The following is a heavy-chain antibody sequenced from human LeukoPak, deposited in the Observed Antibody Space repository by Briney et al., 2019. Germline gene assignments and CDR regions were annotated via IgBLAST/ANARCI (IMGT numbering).Heavy chain of an antibody. Sequence: QAGGSLRLSCTASGFTFSSYAMSWVRQAPGKGLEWVSDISGDGPNTYYADSVKGRFTISRDNSKNTLDLQMNSLRAEDTAIYYCAKWRRYCSGGSCYEGGYGLDVWGQGTTVTVSS. CDR2: ISGDGPNT. J-gene: IGHJ6*02. D-gene: IGHD2-15*01. CDR3: AKWRRYCSGGSCYEGGYGLDV. V-gene: IGHV3-23*01. CDR1: GFTFSSYA.